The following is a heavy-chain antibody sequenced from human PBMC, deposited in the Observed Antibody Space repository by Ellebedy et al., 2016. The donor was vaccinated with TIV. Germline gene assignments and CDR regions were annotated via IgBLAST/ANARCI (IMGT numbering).Heavy chain of an antibody. CDR2: ISGYNGNT. Sequence: AASVKVSCKTSGYNFLNYGVTWVRQAPGQGLEWMGWISGYNGNTVYEEKFQGRVTMTRDTSTSTMYMELTSLRSDDTAVYYCARDDSSAWSYFLDPWGQGTLVTVSS. CDR1: GYNFLNYG. V-gene: IGHV1-18*04. J-gene: IGHJ5*02. D-gene: IGHD6-19*01. CDR3: ARDDSSAWSYFLDP.